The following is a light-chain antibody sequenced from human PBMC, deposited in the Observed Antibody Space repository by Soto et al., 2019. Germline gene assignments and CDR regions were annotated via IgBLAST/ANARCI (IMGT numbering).Light chain of an antibody. CDR2: DVN. V-gene: IGLV2-11*01. CDR3: CSYVGYYSWV. Sequence: QSVLTQPRSVSGSPGQSVTISCTGTSSDVGNYDYVSWYQQHPGKAPKVMIYDVNERPSGVPDRFSGSKSGNTASLTISGLQAEDEADYYCCSYVGYYSWVFGGGTKLTVL. CDR1: SSDVGNYDY. J-gene: IGLJ3*02.